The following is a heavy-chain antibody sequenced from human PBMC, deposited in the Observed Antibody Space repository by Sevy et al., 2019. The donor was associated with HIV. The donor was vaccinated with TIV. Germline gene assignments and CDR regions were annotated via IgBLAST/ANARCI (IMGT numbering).Heavy chain of an antibody. CDR3: ARLDYSNYYYYGMDV. J-gene: IGHJ6*02. CDR2: IYYSGST. D-gene: IGHD4-4*01. Sequence: SETLSLTCTVCGGSISSSSYYWGWIRQPPGKGLEWIGSIYYSGSTYYNPSLKSRVTISVDTSKNQFSLKLSSVTAADTAVYYCARLDYSNYYYYGMDVWGQGTTVTVSS. CDR1: GGSISSSSYY. V-gene: IGHV4-39*01.